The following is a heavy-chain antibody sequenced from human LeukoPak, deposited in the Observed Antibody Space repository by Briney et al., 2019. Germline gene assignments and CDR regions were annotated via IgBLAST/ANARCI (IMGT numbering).Heavy chain of an antibody. J-gene: IGHJ5*02. D-gene: IGHD1-26*01. V-gene: IGHV4-61*02. CDR3: AREEPEVGANWFDP. CDR1: GASISSGGYY. Sequence: SETLSLTCTVSGASISSGGYYWRWIRQPAGKGLEWIGRIYTSGSTNYNPSLKSRVTISVDMSKNQFSLKLSSVTAADTAVFYCAREEPEVGANWFDPWGQGTLVTVSS. CDR2: IYTSGST.